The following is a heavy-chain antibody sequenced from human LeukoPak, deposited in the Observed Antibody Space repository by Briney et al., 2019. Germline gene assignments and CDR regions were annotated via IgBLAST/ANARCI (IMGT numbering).Heavy chain of an antibody. D-gene: IGHD6-19*01. Sequence: SETLSLTCTVSGGSISSGDYYWSWIRQPPGKGLEWIGYIYYSGSTYYNPSLESRVTISVDTSKNQFSLKLSSVTAADTAVYYCATSAVAGLFDYWGQGTLVTVSS. CDR3: ATSAVAGLFDY. J-gene: IGHJ4*02. V-gene: IGHV4-30-4*02. CDR1: GGSISSGDYY. CDR2: IYYSGST.